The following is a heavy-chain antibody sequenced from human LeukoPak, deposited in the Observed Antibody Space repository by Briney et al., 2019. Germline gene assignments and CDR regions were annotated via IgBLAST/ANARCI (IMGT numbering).Heavy chain of an antibody. D-gene: IGHD6-13*01. V-gene: IGHV3-33*01. J-gene: IGHJ6*02. Sequence: GGSLRLSCAASGFTFSSYGMHWVRQAPGKGLEWVAVIWYDGSNKYYADSVKGRFTISRDNSKNTLYLQMNSLRAEDTAVYYCARERSSSWYSYYYGMDVWGQGTTVTVSS. CDR3: ARERSSSWYSYYYGMDV. CDR1: GFTFSSYG. CDR2: IWYDGSNK.